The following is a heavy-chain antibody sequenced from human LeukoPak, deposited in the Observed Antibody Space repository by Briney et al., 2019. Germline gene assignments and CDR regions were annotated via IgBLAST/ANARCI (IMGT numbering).Heavy chain of an antibody. V-gene: IGHV3-30-3*01. J-gene: IGHJ4*02. Sequence: GGSLRLSCAASGFTFSSYAMHWVRQAPGKGLEWVAVISNDGSNKYYADSVKVRFTISRDNSKNTLYLQMNSLRAEDTAVYYCASSLYGSGSYYEYDFDDWGQGTLVTVSS. CDR2: ISNDGSNK. CDR1: GFTFSSYA. CDR3: ASSLYGSGSYYEYDFDD. D-gene: IGHD3-10*01.